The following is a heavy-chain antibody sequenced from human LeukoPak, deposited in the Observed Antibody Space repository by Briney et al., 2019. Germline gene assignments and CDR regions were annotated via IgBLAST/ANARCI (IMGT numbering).Heavy chain of an antibody. V-gene: IGHV4-39*07. J-gene: IGHJ6*02. D-gene: IGHD6-13*01. CDR1: GGSISSSSYY. Sequence: SETLSLTCTVSGGSISSSSYYWGWIRQPPGKGLEWSGSIYYSGSTYYNPSLKSRVTISVDTSKNQFSLKLSSVTAADTAVYYCARLAAAAQDYDGMDVWGQGTTVTVSS. CDR3: ARLAAAAQDYDGMDV. CDR2: IYYSGST.